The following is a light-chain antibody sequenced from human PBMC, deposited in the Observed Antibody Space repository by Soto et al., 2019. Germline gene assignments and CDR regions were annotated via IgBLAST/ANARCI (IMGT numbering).Light chain of an antibody. CDR3: QQYNTYSSPT. CDR2: AAS. Sequence: DIQMTQSPSSLSASVGDRVTITCRASQSISSYLNWYQQKPGKAPKLLIYAASSLQSGVPSRFSGSGSWTDFTLTISSLQPEDFATYYCQQYNTYSSPTFGGGTKVEMK. CDR1: QSISSY. V-gene: IGKV1-39*01. J-gene: IGKJ4*01.